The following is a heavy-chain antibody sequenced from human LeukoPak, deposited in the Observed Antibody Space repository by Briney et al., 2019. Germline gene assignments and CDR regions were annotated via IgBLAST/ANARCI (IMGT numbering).Heavy chain of an antibody. D-gene: IGHD3-22*01. CDR2: IWYDGSNK. Sequence: GRSLRLSCAASGFTFSSYGMHWVRQAPGKGLEWVAVIWYDGSNKYYADSVKGRFTISRDNSKNTLYLQMNSLRAEDTAVYYCARDLDYYDSSGYYGPWGQGTLVTVSS. CDR3: ARDLDYYDSSGYYGP. V-gene: IGHV3-33*01. J-gene: IGHJ5*02. CDR1: GFTFSSYG.